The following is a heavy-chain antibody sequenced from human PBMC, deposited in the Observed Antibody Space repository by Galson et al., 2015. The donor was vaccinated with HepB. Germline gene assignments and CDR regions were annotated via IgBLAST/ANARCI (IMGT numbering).Heavy chain of an antibody. CDR2: IYSGGTT. D-gene: IGHD3-3*01. V-gene: IGHV3-66*02. CDR1: GFSVSSNS. Sequence: SLRLSCAATGFSVSSNSMTWVRQAPGKGLVWVSVIYSGGTTKYADSVKGRFAISRDNSKNTLYLQINSLRSDDTAVYFCARLRVGDFWSGSSYFDQWGQGTLVTVSS. CDR3: ARLRVGDFWSGSSYFDQ. J-gene: IGHJ4*02.